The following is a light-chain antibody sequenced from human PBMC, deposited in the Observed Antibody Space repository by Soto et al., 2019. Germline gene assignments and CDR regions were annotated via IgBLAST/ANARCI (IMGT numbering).Light chain of an antibody. Sequence: VMSQSRGSLYLSSGERATLSCRASQSVDKYLVWYQQKPGQAPRLLIYDASIRATGIPDRFSGSRSGTDFTLTISSLEPEDFAVYYCQQRSNWPPITFGQGTRLEN. CDR2: DAS. CDR1: QSVDKY. J-gene: IGKJ5*01. V-gene: IGKV3-11*01. CDR3: QQRSNWPPIT.